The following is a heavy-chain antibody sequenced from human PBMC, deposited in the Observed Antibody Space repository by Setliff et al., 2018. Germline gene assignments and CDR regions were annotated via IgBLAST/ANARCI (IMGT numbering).Heavy chain of an antibody. J-gene: IGHJ4*02. CDR2: ITSSSTYI. D-gene: IGHD6-6*01. CDR1: GFTFSIYS. Sequence: GGSLRLSCATSGFTFSIYSMNWVRQAPGKGLEWVSSITSSSTYISYADSLRGRFTISRDNAKNSLYLQMNRLRAEDTAVYYCAKRGHYSSSDGLSFDFWGQGTQVTVSS. CDR3: AKRGHYSSSDGLSFDF. V-gene: IGHV3-21*04.